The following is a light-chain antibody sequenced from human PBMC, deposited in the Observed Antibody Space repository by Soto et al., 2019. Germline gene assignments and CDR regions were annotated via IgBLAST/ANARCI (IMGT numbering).Light chain of an antibody. CDR3: QSYDSSLSAHYV. J-gene: IGLJ1*01. CDR1: SSNIGANYD. CDR2: GNS. Sequence: QSALTQPPSVSGAPGQGVTISCTGSSSNIGANYDVHWYQQLPGTAPKLLIYGNSNRPSGVPDRFSGSKSGTSASLAITGLQAEDEADYYCQSYDSSLSAHYVFGTGTKLTVL. V-gene: IGLV1-40*01.